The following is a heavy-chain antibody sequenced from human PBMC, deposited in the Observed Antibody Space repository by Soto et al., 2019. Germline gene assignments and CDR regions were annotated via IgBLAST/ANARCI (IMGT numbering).Heavy chain of an antibody. D-gene: IGHD3-10*01. CDR3: ARGSGTMVRGVIGSWFDP. Sequence: QVQLQQWGAGLLKPSETLSLTCAVYGGSFSGYYWSWIRQPPGKGLEWIGEINHSGSTNYNPSLKSRVTISVDTSKNQFALKLSSVTAADTAVYYCARGSGTMVRGVIGSWFDPWGQGTLVTVSS. V-gene: IGHV4-34*01. CDR2: INHSGST. CDR1: GGSFSGYY. J-gene: IGHJ5*02.